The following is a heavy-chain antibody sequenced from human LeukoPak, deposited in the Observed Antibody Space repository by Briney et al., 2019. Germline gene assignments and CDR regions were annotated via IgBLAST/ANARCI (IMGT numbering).Heavy chain of an antibody. D-gene: IGHD3-3*01. CDR3: ARAFWSGYFGYYYYYMDV. J-gene: IGHJ6*03. CDR2: INPNSGGT. CDR1: GYTFTGYY. Sequence: ASVKVSCKTSGYTFTGYYMHWVRQAPGQGLEWMGWINPNSGGTNYAQKFQGRVTMTRDTSISTAYMELSRLRSDDTAVYYCARAFWSGYFGYYYYYMDVWGKGTTVTVSS. V-gene: IGHV1-2*02.